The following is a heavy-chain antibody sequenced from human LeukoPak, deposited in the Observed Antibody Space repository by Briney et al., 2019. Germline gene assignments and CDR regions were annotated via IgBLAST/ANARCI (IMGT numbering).Heavy chain of an antibody. V-gene: IGHV3-23*01. J-gene: IGHJ4*02. CDR2: ISGSGGST. D-gene: IGHD1-26*01. Sequence: GGSLRLSCSVSGFTFSSYVMSWVRQAPGKGLEWVSGISGSGGSTYYADSVKGRFTISRDNSKNTLYLQMNSLRAEDTALYYCAKAGSYWDFDYWGQGTLVTVSS. CDR1: GFTFSSYV. CDR3: AKAGSYWDFDY.